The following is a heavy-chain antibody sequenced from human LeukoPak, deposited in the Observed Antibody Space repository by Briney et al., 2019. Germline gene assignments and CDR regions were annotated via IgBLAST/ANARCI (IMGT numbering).Heavy chain of an antibody. Sequence: SVKVSCKASGGTFSSYAISWVRQAPGQGLEWMGRILPIFGTANYAQKFQGRVTITTDESTSTAYMELSSLRSEDTAVYYCASTYYDFWSGYPPGGYFDYWGQGTLVTVSS. CDR3: ASTYYDFWSGYPPGGYFDY. D-gene: IGHD3-3*01. J-gene: IGHJ4*02. CDR1: GGTFSSYA. V-gene: IGHV1-69*05. CDR2: ILPIFGTA.